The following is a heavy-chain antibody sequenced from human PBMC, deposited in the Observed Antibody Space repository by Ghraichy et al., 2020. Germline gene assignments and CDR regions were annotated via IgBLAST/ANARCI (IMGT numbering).Heavy chain of an antibody. J-gene: IGHJ4*02. CDR2: ISPYTDNT. CDR3: ATGDRYTAYSISSGGDY. Sequence: ASVKVSCKASGYPFTTYGIHWVRQAPGQGLQWMGWISPYTDNTNYAQNFQDRVIMTTDTSTSTAFMELRSLTFDDSAIYFCATGDRYTAYSISSGGDYWGQGTLVTVSS. D-gene: IGHD6-6*01. V-gene: IGHV1-18*01. CDR1: GYPFTTYG.